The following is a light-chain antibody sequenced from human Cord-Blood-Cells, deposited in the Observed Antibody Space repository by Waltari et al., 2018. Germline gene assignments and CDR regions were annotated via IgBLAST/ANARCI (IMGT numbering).Light chain of an antibody. CDR1: NIGSKS. CDR2: YDS. V-gene: IGLV3-21*04. CDR3: QVWDSSSDHVG. Sequence: SYVLTQPPSVSVAPGKTARITCGGNNIGSKSVHWYQQKPGQAPVLVIYYDSERPSGIPERFSGSNSGNTATLTISRVEAGDEADYYCQVWDSSSDHVGFGGGTKLTVL. J-gene: IGLJ2*01.